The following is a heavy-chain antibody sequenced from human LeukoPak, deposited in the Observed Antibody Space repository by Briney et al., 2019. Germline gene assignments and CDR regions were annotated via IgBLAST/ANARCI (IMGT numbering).Heavy chain of an antibody. D-gene: IGHD3-10*01. CDR2: IYYSGST. V-gene: IGHV4-31*03. CDR3: ARGQRITMVRGVIGYFDY. CDR1: GGSISSGGYY. Sequence: PSETLSLTCTVSGGSISSGGYYWSWIRQHPGKGLEWIGYIYYSGSTYYNPSLKSRVTISVDTSKNQFSLKLSSVTAADTAVYYCARGQRITMVRGVIGYFDYWGQGTLVTVSS. J-gene: IGHJ4*02.